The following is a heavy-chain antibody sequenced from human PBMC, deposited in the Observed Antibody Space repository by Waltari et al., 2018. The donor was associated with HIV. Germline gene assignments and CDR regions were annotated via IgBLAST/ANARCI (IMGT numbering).Heavy chain of an antibody. CDR2: ISYDGSNK. CDR1: GFTFSSYD. D-gene: IGHD3-22*01. CDR3: AREGGYYDSSGQGYFDY. J-gene: IGHJ4*02. V-gene: IGHV3-30*04. Sequence: QVQLVESGGGGVQPGGSLRLPCAASGFTFSSYDTHGVRRAPGKGLEWVAVISYDGSNKYYADAVKGRFTISRDNSKNTLYLQMNSLRAEDTAVYYCAREGGYYDSSGQGYFDYWGQGTLVTVSS.